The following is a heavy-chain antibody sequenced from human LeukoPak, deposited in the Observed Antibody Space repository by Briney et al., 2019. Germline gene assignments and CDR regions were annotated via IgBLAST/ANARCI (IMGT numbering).Heavy chain of an antibody. CDR3: ARDRSGDSGYDIDAFDI. CDR2: ISSSSSYI. D-gene: IGHD5-12*01. Sequence: RGSLRLSCAASGFTFSSYSISWVRQAPGKGLEWVSSISSSSSYIYYAYSVKGRFTISRDNAKNSLYLQMNSLRAEDTAVYYCARDRSGDSGYDIDAFDIWGQGTMVTVSS. CDR1: GFTFSSYS. V-gene: IGHV3-21*01. J-gene: IGHJ3*02.